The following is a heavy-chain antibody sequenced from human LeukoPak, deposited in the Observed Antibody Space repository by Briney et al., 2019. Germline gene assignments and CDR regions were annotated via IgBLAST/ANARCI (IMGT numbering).Heavy chain of an antibody. D-gene: IGHD1-26*01. V-gene: IGHV3-43D*03. CDR1: GFTFDDYA. CDR3: AKDREEGYYYYMDV. CDR2: ISWDGGST. J-gene: IGHJ6*03. Sequence: PGGSLRLSCAASGFTFDDYAMHWVRQAPGKGLEWVSLISWDGGSTYYADSVKGRFTISRDNSKNSLYLQMNSLRAEDTALYYCAKDREEGYYYYMDVWGKGTTVTVSS.